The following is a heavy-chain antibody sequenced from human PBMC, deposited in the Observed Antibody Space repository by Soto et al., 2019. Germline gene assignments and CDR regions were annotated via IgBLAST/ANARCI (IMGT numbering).Heavy chain of an antibody. V-gene: IGHV3-23*01. J-gene: IGHJ6*02. D-gene: IGHD2-15*01. CDR2: ISGSGGST. CDR1: GFTFSSYA. Sequence: PGGSLRLSCAASGFTFSSYAMSWVRQAPGQGLEWVSAISGSGGSTYYADSVKGRFTISRDNSKNTLYLQMNSLIAEDTAVYYCAKVKDCSGGSCYVNRYYYYGMDVWGQGTTVTVSS. CDR3: AKVKDCSGGSCYVNRYYYYGMDV.